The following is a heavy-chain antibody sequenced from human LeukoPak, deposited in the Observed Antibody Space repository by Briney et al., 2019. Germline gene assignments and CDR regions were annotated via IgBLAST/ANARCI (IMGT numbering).Heavy chain of an antibody. CDR3: ASGSIAAAATKFDY. D-gene: IGHD6-13*01. CDR2: IIPILGIA. J-gene: IGHJ4*02. CDR1: GGTFSSYA. V-gene: IGHV1-69*04. Sequence: ASVKVSCKASGGTFSSYAISWVRQAPGQGLEWMGRIIPILGIANYAQKFQGRVTITADKSTSTAYMELSSLRSEDTAVYYCASGSIAAAATKFDYWGQGTLVTVSS.